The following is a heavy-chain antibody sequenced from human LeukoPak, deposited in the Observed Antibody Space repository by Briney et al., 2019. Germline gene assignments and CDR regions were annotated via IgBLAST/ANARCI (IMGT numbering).Heavy chain of an antibody. Sequence: SETLSLTCTVSGGSISSYYWSWIRQPPGKGLEWIGYISYSGSINYNPSLKSRVTMSVDTSKNQFSLKLSSVTAADTAVYYCARVKGREGSTVIIDYWGQGTLVTVSS. CDR1: GGSISSYY. CDR2: ISYSGSI. V-gene: IGHV4-59*01. J-gene: IGHJ4*02. D-gene: IGHD3-10*01. CDR3: ARVKGREGSTVIIDY.